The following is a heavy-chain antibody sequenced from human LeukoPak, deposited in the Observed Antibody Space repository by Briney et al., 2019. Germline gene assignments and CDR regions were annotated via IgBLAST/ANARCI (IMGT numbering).Heavy chain of an antibody. CDR2: IDSSSTYI. Sequence: GGSLRLSCAASGFTFSSRTMSRVRQAPGKGLEWVSSIDSSSTYIYYADSVKGRFTISRDNAKNSLYLQMNSLRAEDTAVYYCARGGLAASGFDPWGQGTLVTVSS. D-gene: IGHD6-13*01. J-gene: IGHJ5*02. CDR1: GFTFSSRT. V-gene: IGHV3-21*01. CDR3: ARGGLAASGFDP.